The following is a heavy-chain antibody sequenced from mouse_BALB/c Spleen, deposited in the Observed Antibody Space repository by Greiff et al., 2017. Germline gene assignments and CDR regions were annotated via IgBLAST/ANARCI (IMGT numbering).Heavy chain of an antibody. V-gene: IGHV1S137*01. D-gene: IGHD1-1*01. Sequence: QVQLQQSGAELVRPGVSVKISCKGSGYTFTDYAMHWVKQSHAKSLEWIGVISTYYGDASYNQKFKGKATMTVDKSSSTAYMELARLTSEDSAIYYCAIWNGSSLAYWGQGTLVTVSA. J-gene: IGHJ3*01. CDR2: ISTYYGDA. CDR1: GYTFTDYA. CDR3: AIWNGSSLAY.